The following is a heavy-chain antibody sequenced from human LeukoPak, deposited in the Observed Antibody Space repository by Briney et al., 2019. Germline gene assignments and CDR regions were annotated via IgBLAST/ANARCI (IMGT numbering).Heavy chain of an antibody. D-gene: IGHD4-11*01. CDR2: INHSGST. CDR3: ARGPTLQTFYGMDV. V-gene: IGHV4-34*01. CDR1: GGSFSGYY. J-gene: IGHJ6*01. Sequence: SETLSLTCAVYGGSFSGYYWSWIRQPPGKGLEWIGEINHSGSTNYNPSLKSRVTISVDTSKNQFSLKLSSVAAADTAVYYCARGPTLQTFYGMDVWGKGPRSPSPQ.